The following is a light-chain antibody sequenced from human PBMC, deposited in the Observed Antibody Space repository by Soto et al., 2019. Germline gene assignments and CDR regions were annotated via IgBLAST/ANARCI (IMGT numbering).Light chain of an antibody. Sequence: DIRMTQSPSSLSASVGDRVTITCRASLTIGDSLSWFQQKVGKPPTLLIYGASALQSGVPARFSGSGPGTDFTLTINNMQREDFATYYCQQTYNLPRTFGQGTKVDIK. J-gene: IGKJ1*01. CDR2: GAS. CDR3: QQTYNLPRT. CDR1: LTIGDS. V-gene: IGKV1-39*01.